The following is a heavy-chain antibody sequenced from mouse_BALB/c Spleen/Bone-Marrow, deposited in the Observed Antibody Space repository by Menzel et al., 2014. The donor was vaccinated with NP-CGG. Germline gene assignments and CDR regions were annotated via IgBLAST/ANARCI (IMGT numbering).Heavy chain of an antibody. D-gene: IGHD1-3*01. Sequence: EVQLQQSGGGLVQPGGSLRLSCATSGFTFTDYFMTWVRQPPGKALEWLGFIRNKANGYTADYSASVKGRFTISRDNSQSILYLQMNTLRAEDSATYYCASLITFYAMDYWGQGTSVTVSS. CDR3: ASLITFYAMDY. CDR2: IRNKANGYTA. CDR1: GFTFTDYF. V-gene: IGHV7-3*02. J-gene: IGHJ4*01.